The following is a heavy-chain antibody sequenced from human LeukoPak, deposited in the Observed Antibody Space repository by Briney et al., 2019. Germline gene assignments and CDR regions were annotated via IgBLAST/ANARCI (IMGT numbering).Heavy chain of an antibody. CDR3: ARGRGRDGDYFDY. J-gene: IGHJ4*02. Sequence: GGSLRLSCAASGFTFDDYAMHWVRQAPGKGLEWVSLISWNGGSTGYADSVKGRFTISRDNAKNSLNLQMNSLRAEDTALYYRARGRGRDGDYFDYWGQGTLVTVSS. V-gene: IGHV3-20*04. CDR2: ISWNGGST. D-gene: IGHD5-24*01. CDR1: GFTFDDYA.